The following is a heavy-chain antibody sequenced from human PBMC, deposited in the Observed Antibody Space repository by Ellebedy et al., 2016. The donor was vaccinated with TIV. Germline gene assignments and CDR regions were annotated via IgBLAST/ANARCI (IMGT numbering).Heavy chain of an antibody. V-gene: IGHV5-51*01. CDR2: IYPGDSDT. J-gene: IGHJ4*02. CDR3: ARLLLSGYSGYDPGDY. CDR1: GYSFTSYW. Sequence: PGGSLRLSCKGSGYSFTSYWIGWVRQMPGKGLEWMGIIYPGDSDTRYSPSFQGQVTISADKSISTAYLQWSSLKASDTAMYYCARLLLSGYSGYDPGDYWGQGTLVTVSS. D-gene: IGHD5-12*01.